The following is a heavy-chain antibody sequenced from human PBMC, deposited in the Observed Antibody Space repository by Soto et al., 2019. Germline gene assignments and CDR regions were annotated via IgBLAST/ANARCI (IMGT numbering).Heavy chain of an antibody. J-gene: IGHJ6*02. CDR3: ARGVGFGYYYYHMDL. Sequence: SETLSLTCTVSGDSVTSVSDYWSWIRQPPGKGLEWIGYIYYSGSADYNPSLGSRVTISIDTSKNQFSLKLTSVPAADTAVYYCARGVGFGYYYYHMDLWGQGTTVTVSS. V-gene: IGHV4-61*01. CDR1: GDSVTSVSDY. D-gene: IGHD3-10*01. CDR2: IYYSGSA.